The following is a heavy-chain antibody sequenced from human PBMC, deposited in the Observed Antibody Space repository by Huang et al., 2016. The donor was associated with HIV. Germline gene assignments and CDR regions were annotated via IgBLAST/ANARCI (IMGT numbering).Heavy chain of an antibody. D-gene: IGHD3-10*01. CDR3: ARLIGSPSFYYGLDV. CDR2: IYPGDADT. CDR1: GYRFRSNW. Sequence: EVQLVQSGAEVKKPGESLKISCKGSGYRFRSNWIGWVRQMPGKGLEWMGSIYPGDADTRYSLSFQGHVTISADKSINTAYLQWSSLKASDTAMYYCARLIGSPSFYYGLDVWGQGTTVTVSS. V-gene: IGHV5-51*01. J-gene: IGHJ6*02.